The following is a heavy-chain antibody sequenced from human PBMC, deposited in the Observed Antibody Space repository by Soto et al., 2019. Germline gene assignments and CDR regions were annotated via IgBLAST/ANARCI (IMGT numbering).Heavy chain of an antibody. CDR1: GYTFTSYY. V-gene: IGHV1-46*01. J-gene: IGHJ6*02. CDR2: INPSGGST. Sequence: ASVKVSCKASGYTFTSYYMHWVRQAPGQGLEWMGIINPSGGSTSYAQKFQGRVTMTRDTSTSTVYMELSSLRSEDTAVYYCARDPEDYDILTGYPVNSMDVWGQGTTVTVSS. D-gene: IGHD3-9*01. CDR3: ARDPEDYDILTGYPVNSMDV.